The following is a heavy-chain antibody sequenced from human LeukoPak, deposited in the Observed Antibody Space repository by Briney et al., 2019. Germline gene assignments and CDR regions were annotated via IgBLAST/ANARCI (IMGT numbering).Heavy chain of an antibody. J-gene: IGHJ4*02. Sequence: ASVKVSCKASGYTFTGYYVHWVRQAPGQGLEWMGRVNPNSGDTNYAQKFQGRVTMTRDTSISTAYMELSRLRSDDTAVYYCARDYCGGDCFPDYWGQGTLVTVSS. V-gene: IGHV1-2*06. D-gene: IGHD2-21*02. CDR3: ARDYCGGDCFPDY. CDR2: VNPNSGDT. CDR1: GYTFTGYY.